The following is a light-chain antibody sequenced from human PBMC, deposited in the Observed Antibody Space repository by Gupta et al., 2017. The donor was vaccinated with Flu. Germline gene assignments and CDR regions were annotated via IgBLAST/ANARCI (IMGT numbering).Light chain of an antibody. CDR3: QAWNSTTGV. CDR1: NLGDKY. V-gene: IGLV3-1*01. J-gene: IGLJ1*01. Sequence: SYELTQPPSVSVSPGQTASITCSGDNLGDKYACWYQQKPGQSPVLVIYKDTKRPSGIPERFSGSNSATTATLTISGTQAMDEAYYYCQAWNSTTGVFGTGTKVTVL. CDR2: KDT.